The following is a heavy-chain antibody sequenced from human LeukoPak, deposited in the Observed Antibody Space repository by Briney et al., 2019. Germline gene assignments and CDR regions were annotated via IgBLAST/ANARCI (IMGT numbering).Heavy chain of an antibody. D-gene: IGHD2-2*01. V-gene: IGHV3-7*03. J-gene: IGHJ6*03. Sequence: GGSLRLSCAASGFTFRNYWMGWVRQAPGKGLEWVANTKPDGSAEYYADSVKGRFTISRDNAKNSLYLQMNSLRAEGTALYYCAKVAGSITYMDVWGKGTTVTVSS. CDR2: TKPDGSAE. CDR1: GFTFRNYW. CDR3: AKVAGSITYMDV.